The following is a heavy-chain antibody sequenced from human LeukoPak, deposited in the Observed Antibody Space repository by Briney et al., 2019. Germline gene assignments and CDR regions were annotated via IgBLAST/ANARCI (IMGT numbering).Heavy chain of an antibody. J-gene: IGHJ4*02. CDR1: GFTFSSYT. Sequence: GGSLRLSCVASGFTFSSYTMXXXXXXPXXGXXWVSSITSGXXXXXXXXVKGRXXXXXDNAKNSLYLQMNSLRAEDTAVYYCARDPAADDYWGQGTLVTVSS. V-gene: IGHV3-21*01. CDR3: ARDPAADDY. D-gene: IGHD6-13*01. CDR2: ITSGXXX.